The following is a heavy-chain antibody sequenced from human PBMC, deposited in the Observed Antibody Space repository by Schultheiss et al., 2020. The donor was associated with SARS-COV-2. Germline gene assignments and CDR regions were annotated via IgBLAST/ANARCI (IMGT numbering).Heavy chain of an antibody. D-gene: IGHD6-13*01. V-gene: IGHV3-11*04. Sequence: GGSLRLSCTASGFTFGDYAMSWFRQAPGKGLEWVSYISSSGSTIYYADSVKGRFTISRDNAKNSLYLQMNSLRAEDTAVYYCARDQGSSWPRDYYYGMDVWGQGTTVTVSS. CDR1: GFTFGDYA. CDR3: ARDQGSSWPRDYYYGMDV. J-gene: IGHJ6*02. CDR2: ISSSGSTI.